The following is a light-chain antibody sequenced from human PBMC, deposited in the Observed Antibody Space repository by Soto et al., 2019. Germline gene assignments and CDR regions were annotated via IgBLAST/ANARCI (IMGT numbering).Light chain of an antibody. J-gene: IGKJ2*01. V-gene: IGKV4-1*01. CDR2: WAS. Sequence: DIVMTQSPDSLAVSLGERATNNCKSSQSVLYSSNTKNYLAWYQQKPGHPPKLLIYWASTRESGVPDRFSGSGSGTDFTLTISSLQAEDVAVYFCHQYYITPYTFGQGTKLEIK. CDR1: QSVLYSSNTKNY. CDR3: HQYYITPYT.